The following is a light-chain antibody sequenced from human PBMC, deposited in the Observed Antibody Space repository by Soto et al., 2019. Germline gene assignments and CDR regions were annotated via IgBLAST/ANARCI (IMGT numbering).Light chain of an antibody. J-gene: IGKJ2*01. V-gene: IGKV3-11*01. CDR1: QSVSSY. Sequence: EIVLTQSPATLSLSPGERATLSCRASQSVSSYLAWYQQKPGQAPRLLIYDASNRATGIPARFSGSGSGTDFTITIRSIEPEDFAVYYCQQRSNWPTYTFGQGIKLEIK. CDR3: QQRSNWPTYT. CDR2: DAS.